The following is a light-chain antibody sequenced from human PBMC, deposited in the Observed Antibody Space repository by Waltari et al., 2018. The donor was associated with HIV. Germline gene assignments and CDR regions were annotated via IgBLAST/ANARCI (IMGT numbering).Light chain of an antibody. CDR1: NSNIGSTT. J-gene: IGLJ1*01. V-gene: IGLV1-44*01. Sequence: QSVLTQPPSQSGTPGQRVTISLSGSNSNIGSTTVNCYQQVPGMAPKLVIYGNNQRPPGVSDRFSGSKSGTSASLAISGLQSEDEADYYCAAWDDSLNGQGVFGTGTRVTVL. CDR3: AAWDDSLNGQGV. CDR2: GNN.